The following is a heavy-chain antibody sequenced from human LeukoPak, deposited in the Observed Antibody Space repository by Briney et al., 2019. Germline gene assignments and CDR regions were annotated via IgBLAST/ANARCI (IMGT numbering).Heavy chain of an antibody. CDR1: GGSISSSSYY. D-gene: IGHD6-19*01. CDR3: ARDVAVAGMGSY. J-gene: IGHJ4*02. V-gene: IGHV4-39*07. Sequence: SETLSLTCTVSGGSISSSSYYWGWIRQPPGKGLEWIGSIYYSGSTYYNPSLKSRVTISVDTSKNQFSLKLSSVTAADTAVYYYARDVAVAGMGSYWGQGTLVTVSS. CDR2: IYYSGST.